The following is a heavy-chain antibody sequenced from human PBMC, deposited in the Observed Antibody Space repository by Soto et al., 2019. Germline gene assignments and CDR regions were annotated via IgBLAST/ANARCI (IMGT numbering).Heavy chain of an antibody. D-gene: IGHD4-17*01. CDR3: ARQDGDGLFYFDY. V-gene: IGHV5-51*01. Sequence: PGESLKISCKGSGYTFNIYWIAWVRQMPGKGLEWMGVIHPVDSDTRYSPSFQGQVTISVDKSINTAYLQWSSLQASDTAIYYCARQDGDGLFYFDYWGQGTPVTVSS. CDR2: IHPVDSDT. CDR1: GYTFNIYW. J-gene: IGHJ4*02.